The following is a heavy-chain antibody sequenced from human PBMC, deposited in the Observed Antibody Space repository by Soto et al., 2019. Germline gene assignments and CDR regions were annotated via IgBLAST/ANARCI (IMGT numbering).Heavy chain of an antibody. CDR1: GIIFRDAC. D-gene: IGHD5-12*01. CDR2: IKSKGSGGTT. V-gene: IGHV3-15*05. CDR3: TWINKEPTMGS. Sequence: EVLLVESGGGLVQPGGSLRLSCVVSGIIFRDACMSWVRQAPGRGLEWVGRIKSKGSGGTTDYTAAVQGRFIISRDDSANTIYLQMNSLKFDDTDLYVCTWINKEPTMGSWCQGTMVTVSS. J-gene: IGHJ5*02.